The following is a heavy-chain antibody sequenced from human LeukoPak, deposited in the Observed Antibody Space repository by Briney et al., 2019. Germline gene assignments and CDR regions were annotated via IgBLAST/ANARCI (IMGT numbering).Heavy chain of an antibody. V-gene: IGHV1-24*01. J-gene: IGHJ4*02. D-gene: IGHD3-22*01. CDR2: FDPEDGET. CDR1: GYTLTELS. Sequence: ASVKVSCKVSGYTLTELSMHWVRQAPGKGLEWMGGFDPEDGETIYAQKFQGIVTMTEDTSTDTAYMELSSLRSEDTAVYYCATLEGSPDYDSSGYLNYWGQGTLVTVSS. CDR3: ATLEGSPDYDSSGYLNY.